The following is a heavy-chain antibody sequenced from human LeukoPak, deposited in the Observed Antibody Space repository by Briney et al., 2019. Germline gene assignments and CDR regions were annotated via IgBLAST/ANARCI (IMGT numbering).Heavy chain of an antibody. CDR2: ISSSGDTI. CDR1: GFAFGDYA. Sequence: PGGSLRLSCTASGFAFGDYAMSWFRQAPGKGLEWVSYISSSGDTIYYADSVKGRFTISRDNAKNSLYLQMNSLRAEDTAVYYCARDNYDSSTPYYFDYWGQGTLVTVSS. V-gene: IGHV3-48*03. J-gene: IGHJ4*02. CDR3: ARDNYDSSTPYYFDY. D-gene: IGHD3-22*01.